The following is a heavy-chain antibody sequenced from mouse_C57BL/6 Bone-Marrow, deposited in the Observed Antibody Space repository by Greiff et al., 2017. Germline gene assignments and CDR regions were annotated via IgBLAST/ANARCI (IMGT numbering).Heavy chain of an antibody. D-gene: IGHD1-1*01. CDR2: ISSGSSTI. CDR1: GFTFSDYG. J-gene: IGHJ2*01. Sequence: EVQRVESGGGLVKPGGSLKLSCAASGFTFSDYGMHWVRQAPEKGLEWVAYISSGSSTIYYADTVKGRFTISRDNAKNTLFLQMTSLRSEDTAMYYCARRSYYGSSYPYYFDYWGQGTTLTVSS. CDR3: ARRSYYGSSYPYYFDY. V-gene: IGHV5-17*01.